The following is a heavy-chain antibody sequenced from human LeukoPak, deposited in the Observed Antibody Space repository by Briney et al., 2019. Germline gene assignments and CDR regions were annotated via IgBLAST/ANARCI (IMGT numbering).Heavy chain of an antibody. CDR3: AKDLNTWIQLWYADY. J-gene: IGHJ4*02. CDR1: GFTFSSYA. Sequence: PGGSLRLSCAASGFTFSSYAMSWVRQAPGKGLEWVSAISGSGGSTHYADSVKGRFTISRDNSKNTLYLQMNSLRAEDTAVYYSAKDLNTWIQLWYADYWGQGTLVTVSS. CDR2: ISGSGGST. D-gene: IGHD5-18*01. V-gene: IGHV3-23*01.